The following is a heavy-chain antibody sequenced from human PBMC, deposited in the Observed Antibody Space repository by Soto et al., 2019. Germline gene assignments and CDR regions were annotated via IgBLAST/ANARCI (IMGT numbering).Heavy chain of an antibody. CDR1: GGSITSSSYY. V-gene: IGHV4-39*01. D-gene: IGHD3-22*01. Sequence: PSETLSLTCTVSGGSITSSSYYWGWIRQPPGKGLEWIGSIYYSGSTYYNPSLKGRVTISVDTSKNQFSLKLSSVTAADTAVYYCMLGSGWKDFDYWGQGTLVTVSS. CDR2: IYYSGST. J-gene: IGHJ4*02. CDR3: MLGSGWKDFDY.